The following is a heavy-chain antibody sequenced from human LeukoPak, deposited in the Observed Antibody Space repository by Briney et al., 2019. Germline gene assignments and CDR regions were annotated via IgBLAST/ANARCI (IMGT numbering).Heavy chain of an antibody. V-gene: IGHV3-30*18. J-gene: IGHJ4*02. CDR2: ISYDGSNK. Sequence: GGSLRLSCAASGFSFSSYGMHWVRQAPGKGLEWVAIISYDGSNKYYADSVKGRFTISRDNSKNTLSLQMNSLGPEDTAVYYCAKDSYGYSSGGPLFDYWGQGTLVTVSS. CDR1: GFSFSSYG. D-gene: IGHD6-19*01. CDR3: AKDSYGYSSGGPLFDY.